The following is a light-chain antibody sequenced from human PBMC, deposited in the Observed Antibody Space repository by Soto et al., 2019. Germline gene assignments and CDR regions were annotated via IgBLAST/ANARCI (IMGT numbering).Light chain of an antibody. CDR1: QRIGRN. CDR2: TSS. Sequence: DIQMTQSPASLSASVGDRVTISCRASQRIGRNLKWYQQKLAKAPTLLMFTSSNLQRGVPSRLSGSGSGTEFILTISSLQPEDFATYYCQQSYSTPLSFGQATKVEIK. CDR3: QQSYSTPLS. V-gene: IGKV1-39*01. J-gene: IGKJ1*01.